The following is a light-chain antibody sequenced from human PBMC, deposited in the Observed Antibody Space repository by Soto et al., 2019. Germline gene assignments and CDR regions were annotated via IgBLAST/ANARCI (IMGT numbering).Light chain of an antibody. V-gene: IGKV3-20*01. Sequence: EIVLTQSPATLSLSPGERATLSCRASQSLSSAYLAWYQQKPGQAPRLLIYTSSSRATGIPDRFSGSGSGTDFTLTISRLEPEDFAVYFCQQYVDSPYTFGQGTKVDI. J-gene: IGKJ2*01. CDR3: QQYVDSPYT. CDR1: QSLSSAY. CDR2: TSS.